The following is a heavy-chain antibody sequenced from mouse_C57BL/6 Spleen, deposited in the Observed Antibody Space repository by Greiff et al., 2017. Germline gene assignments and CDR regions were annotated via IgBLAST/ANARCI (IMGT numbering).Heavy chain of an antibody. CDR3: ARGAGYYGSSYWYFDV. D-gene: IGHD1-1*01. J-gene: IGHJ1*03. Sequence: QVQLQQSGAELVKPGASVKISCKASGYAFSSYWMNWVKQRPGKGLEWIGQIYPGDGDTNYNGKFKGQATLTADKSSSTAYMKLSSRTSEDSAVYFCARGAGYYGSSYWYFDVWGTGTTVTVSS. V-gene: IGHV1-80*01. CDR1: GYAFSSYW. CDR2: IYPGDGDT.